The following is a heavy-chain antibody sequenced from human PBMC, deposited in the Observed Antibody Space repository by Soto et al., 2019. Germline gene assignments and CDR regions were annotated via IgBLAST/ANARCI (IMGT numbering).Heavy chain of an antibody. CDR3: AKEISQEYYFDY. J-gene: IGHJ4*02. V-gene: IGHV3-30*18. Sequence: QVQLVESGGGVVQPGRSLRLSCAASGFTFSSYGMHWVRQAPGKGLEWVAVISYDGSNKYYADSVKGRFTISRDNSKNTLYLQMNSLRAEETAVYYCAKEISQEYYFDYWGQGTLVTVSS. D-gene: IGHD3-16*02. CDR1: GFTFSSYG. CDR2: ISYDGSNK.